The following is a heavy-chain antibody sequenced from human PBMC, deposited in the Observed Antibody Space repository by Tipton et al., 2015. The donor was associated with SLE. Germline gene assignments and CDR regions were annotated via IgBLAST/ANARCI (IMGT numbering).Heavy chain of an antibody. Sequence: TLSLTCAVYGGSFSGYYWSWIRQPPGKGLEWIGEIKHSGSTNFNPSLKSRVTISVDTSKNQFSLKLSSVTPEDTAVYYCARDKCSGGSCPFDYWGQGTLVTVSS. CDR2: IKHSGST. J-gene: IGHJ4*02. CDR3: ARDKCSGGSCPFDY. D-gene: IGHD2-15*01. CDR1: GGSFSGYY. V-gene: IGHV4-34*01.